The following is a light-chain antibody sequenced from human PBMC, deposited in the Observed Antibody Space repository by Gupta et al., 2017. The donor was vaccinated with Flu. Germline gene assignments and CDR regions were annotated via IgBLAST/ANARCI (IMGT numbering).Light chain of an antibody. CDR3: LQSYSPPFT. Sequence: DIQMTQSPSSLSASVGDKVTITCRTSQNINSYLNWYQQTPGKAPKLLIYAASSLQSGVPSRFSGSGSGTDFTLTISSLQLEDFATYYCLQSYSPPFTFGPGTKVDIK. J-gene: IGKJ3*01. CDR1: QNINSY. V-gene: IGKV1-39*01. CDR2: AAS.